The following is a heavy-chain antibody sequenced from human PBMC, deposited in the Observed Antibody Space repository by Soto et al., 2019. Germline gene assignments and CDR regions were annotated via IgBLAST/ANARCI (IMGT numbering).Heavy chain of an antibody. Sequence: GGSLRLSCAASGFTFSSYAMSWVRQAPGKGLEWVSAISGSGGSTYYADSVKGRFTISRDNSKNTLYLQMNSLRAEDTAVYYCAKEGYCISTSCADYYYYGMDVWGQGTTVTVSS. CDR1: GFTFSSYA. J-gene: IGHJ6*02. D-gene: IGHD2-2*01. V-gene: IGHV3-23*01. CDR3: AKEGYCISTSCADYYYYGMDV. CDR2: ISGSGGST.